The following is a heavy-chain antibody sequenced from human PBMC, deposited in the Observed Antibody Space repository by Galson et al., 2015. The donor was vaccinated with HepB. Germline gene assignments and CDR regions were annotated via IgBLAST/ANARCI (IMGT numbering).Heavy chain of an antibody. D-gene: IGHD1-26*01. J-gene: IGHJ3*02. CDR2: ISTTGATT. Sequence: SLRLSCAASGFTLTTYPMNWVRQAPGKGLEWVSTISTTGATTYYADSVPGRFTISRDQSKNTLYLQMNSLRAEDTAVYYCARRDLVGATRSWGTFDIWGQGTMVTVSS. CDR3: ARRDLVGATRSWGTFDI. V-gene: IGHV3-23*01. CDR1: GFTLTTYP.